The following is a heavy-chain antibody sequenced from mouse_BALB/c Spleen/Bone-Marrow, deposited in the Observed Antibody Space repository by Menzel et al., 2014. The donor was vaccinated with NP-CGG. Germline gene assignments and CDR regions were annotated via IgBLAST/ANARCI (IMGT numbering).Heavy chain of an antibody. Sequence: EVQGVESGGDLVKPGGSLKLSCAASGFTFSGYAMSWVHQTPEKRLEWVASISNGGSTYYPDSVKGRFTISRDNARSILYLQMTSLRSEDTAMYYCTRGRRDYGWYFDVWGAGTTVTVSS. D-gene: IGHD2-4*01. CDR1: GFTFSGYA. CDR2: ISNGGST. CDR3: TRGRRDYGWYFDV. V-gene: IGHV5-6-5*01. J-gene: IGHJ1*01.